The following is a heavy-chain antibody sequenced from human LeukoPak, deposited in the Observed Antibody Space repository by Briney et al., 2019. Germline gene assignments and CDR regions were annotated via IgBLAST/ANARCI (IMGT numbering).Heavy chain of an antibody. D-gene: IGHD6-13*01. J-gene: IGHJ6*03. V-gene: IGHV3-30*02. Sequence: GGSLRLSCAASGFTFSDYYMSWIRQAPGKGLEWVAFIRYDGSNKYYADSVKGRFTISRDNSKNTLYLQMNSLRAEDTAVYYCAKASYSSSWYSGDYYYYMDVWGKGTTVTISS. CDR3: AKASYSSSWYSGDYYYYMDV. CDR1: GFTFSDYY. CDR2: IRYDGSNK.